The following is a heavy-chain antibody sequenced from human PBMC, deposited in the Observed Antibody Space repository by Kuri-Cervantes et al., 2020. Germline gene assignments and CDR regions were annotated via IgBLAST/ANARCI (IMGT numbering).Heavy chain of an antibody. J-gene: IGHJ6*02. D-gene: IGHD3-22*01. CDR3: ARARYYYDSSGYYYYGMDV. CDR1: GGSISSYY. V-gene: IGHV4-59*01. Sequence: SETLSLTCTVSGGSISSYYWSWIRQPPGKGLEWIGYIYYSGSTNYNPSLKSRVTISVDTSKNQFSLKLSSVTAADTAVYYCARARYYYDSSGYYYYGMDVWGQGTTVTVSS. CDR2: IYYSGST.